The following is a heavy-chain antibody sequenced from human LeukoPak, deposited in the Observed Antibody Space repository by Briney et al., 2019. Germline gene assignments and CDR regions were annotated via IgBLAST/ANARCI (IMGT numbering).Heavy chain of an antibody. J-gene: IGHJ3*02. D-gene: IGHD3-10*01. Sequence: GASVKVSCKASGYTFTGYYMHWVRQAPGQGLEWMGRINPNSGGTNYAQKFQGRVTMTRDTSISTAYMELSRLRSDDTAVYYCARALFGYYSSGSYYNPDAFDIWGQGTMVTVSS. CDR3: ARALFGYYSSGSYYNPDAFDI. CDR1: GYTFTGYY. CDR2: INPNSGGT. V-gene: IGHV1-2*06.